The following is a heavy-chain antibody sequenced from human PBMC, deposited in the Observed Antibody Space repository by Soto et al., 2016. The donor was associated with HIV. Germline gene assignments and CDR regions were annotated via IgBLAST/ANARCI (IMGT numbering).Heavy chain of an antibody. CDR3: ARADLPVGLDFSYYFDS. V-gene: IGHV3-21*05. CDR2: ISSGSGDT. CDR1: GFTFNSYA. Sequence: EVHLVESGGGLVKPGGSLRLSCAASGFTFNSYAMNWVRQAPGKGLEWVSYISSGSGDTYYADSVRGRFTISRDNAKNSLYLQLNNLRAEDTAVYYCARADLPVGLDFSYYFDSWGQGTLVIVSS. J-gene: IGHJ4*02. D-gene: IGHD1-26*01.